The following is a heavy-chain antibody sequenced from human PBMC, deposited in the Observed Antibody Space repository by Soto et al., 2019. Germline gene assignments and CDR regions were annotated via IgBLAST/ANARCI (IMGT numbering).Heavy chain of an antibody. Sequence: QVQLVESGGGVVQPGRSLRLSCAASGFTFSSYGMHWVRQAPGKGLEWVAVIWYDGSNKYYADSVKGRFTISRDNSKNTLYLQMNSLRAEDTAVYYCARFAGVAGINSWGQGTLVTVSS. CDR1: GFTFSSYG. J-gene: IGHJ4*02. CDR3: ARFAGVAGINS. CDR2: IWYDGSNK. V-gene: IGHV3-33*01. D-gene: IGHD6-19*01.